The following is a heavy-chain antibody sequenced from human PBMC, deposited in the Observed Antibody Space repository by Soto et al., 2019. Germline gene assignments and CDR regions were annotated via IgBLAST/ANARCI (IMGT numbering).Heavy chain of an antibody. J-gene: IGHJ5*02. CDR2: IYHFGTT. Sequence: QVQLQESGPGLVKPSQTLSLTCTVSGDSINSDGYFWSWIRQHPGKGLEWIGSIYHFGTTYYNPSLSSRLNMSMDTSKNQFSLNLNSVTAADTAVYYCARLICARSICYFPAWFDPWGRGTLVTVSS. CDR3: ARLICARSICYFPAWFDP. D-gene: IGHD2-21*01. V-gene: IGHV4-31*03. CDR1: GDSINSDGYF.